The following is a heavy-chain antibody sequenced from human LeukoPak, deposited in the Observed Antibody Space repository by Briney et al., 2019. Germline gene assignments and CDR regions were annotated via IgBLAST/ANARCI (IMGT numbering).Heavy chain of an antibody. V-gene: IGHV3-21*01. J-gene: IGHJ4*02. Sequence: GGSLRLSCDVSGFTFSTYSLNWVRQAPGKGLEWVSSISSSSSYIYYADSVKGRFTIYRDNAKNSLYLQMNSLRAEDTAVYYCARVLSKMVRGVQSCPDYWGQGTLVTVSS. CDR2: ISSSSSYI. CDR1: GFTFSTYS. CDR3: ARVLSKMVRGVQSCPDY. D-gene: IGHD3-10*01.